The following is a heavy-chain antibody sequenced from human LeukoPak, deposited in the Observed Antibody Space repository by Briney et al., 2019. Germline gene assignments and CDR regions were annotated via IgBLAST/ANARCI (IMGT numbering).Heavy chain of an antibody. V-gene: IGHV4-59*01. J-gene: IGHJ4*02. D-gene: IGHD5-18*01. CDR3: ARSGYSYGFDY. CDR1: GGSISSYY. CDR2: IYYSGST. Sequence: PSETLSLTCTVSGGSISSYYWSWIRQPPGKGLEWIGYIYYSGSTNYNPSLKGRVTISVDTSKNQFSLKLSSVTAADTAVYYCARSGYSYGFDYWGQGTLVTVSS.